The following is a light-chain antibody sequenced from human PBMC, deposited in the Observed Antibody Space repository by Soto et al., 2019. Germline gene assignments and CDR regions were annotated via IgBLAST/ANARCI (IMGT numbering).Light chain of an antibody. V-gene: IGLV1-51*01. Sequence: QSVLTQPPSVSAAPGQKVTISCSGSSSNIGNNFVTWYQQLPGTAPKLLIYDNNKRPSGIPDRFSGSQSGTSATLGITGLQTGDEAVYYCGSWDSSLTYVFGTGTTLTVL. J-gene: IGLJ1*01. CDR2: DNN. CDR3: GSWDSSLTYV. CDR1: SSNIGNNF.